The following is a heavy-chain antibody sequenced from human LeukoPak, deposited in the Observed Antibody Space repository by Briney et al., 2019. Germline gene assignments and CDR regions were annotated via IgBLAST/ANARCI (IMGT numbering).Heavy chain of an antibody. Sequence: GGSLRLSCAASGFTFDVYGMSWVRQAPGKGLEWVSGINWNGGSTGYADSVKGRFTISRDNAKNSLYLQINRLRAEDTALYDCARDRGLLAVAGTVLDYWGQETLVTVSS. CDR3: ARDRGLLAVAGTVLDY. CDR2: INWNGGST. V-gene: IGHV3-20*01. D-gene: IGHD6-19*01. J-gene: IGHJ4*02. CDR1: GFTFDVYG.